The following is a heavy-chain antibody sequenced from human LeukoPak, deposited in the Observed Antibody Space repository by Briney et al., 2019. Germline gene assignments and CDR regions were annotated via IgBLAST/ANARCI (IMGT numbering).Heavy chain of an antibody. Sequence: PGGSLKLSCAASGFTFSSYAMSWVRQAPGKGLEWVSGIDSVKGRFTISRDNSKNTLFLQMNSLRAEDTAVYYCAKEGIAVTPTGAFDIWGQGTMVTVSS. CDR1: GFTFSSYA. J-gene: IGHJ3*02. CDR2: I. V-gene: IGHV3-23*01. D-gene: IGHD6-19*01. CDR3: AKEGIAVTPTGAFDI.